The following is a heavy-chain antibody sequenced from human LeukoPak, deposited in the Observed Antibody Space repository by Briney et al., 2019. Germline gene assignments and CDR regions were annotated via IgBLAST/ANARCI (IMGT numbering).Heavy chain of an antibody. J-gene: IGHJ4*02. D-gene: IGHD1-26*01. V-gene: IGHV3-7*01. Sequence: GGSLRLSCAASGFTFSNYWMSWVRQAPGKGLQWVANINQDGSEKYYVDSVKGRFTISRDNSKNTLYLQMNSLRAEDTAVYYCARDRRAREPAHFDYWGQGTLVTVSS. CDR2: INQDGSEK. CDR3: ARDRRAREPAHFDY. CDR1: GFTFSNYW.